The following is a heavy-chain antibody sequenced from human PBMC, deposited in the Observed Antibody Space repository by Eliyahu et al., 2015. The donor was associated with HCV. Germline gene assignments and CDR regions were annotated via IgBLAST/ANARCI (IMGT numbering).Heavy chain of an antibody. CDR1: GFTFSSYA. D-gene: IGHD6-13*01. J-gene: IGHJ5*02. V-gene: IGHV3-30-3*01. CDR3: ARETSSSWFNWFDP. Sequence: QVQLVESGGGVVQPGRSLRLSCAASGFTFSSYAMHWVRQAPGKGVEWVAVISYDGSNKYYADSVKGRFTISRDNSKNTLYLQMNSLRAEDTAVYYCARETSSSWFNWFDPWGQGTLVTVSS. CDR2: ISYDGSNK.